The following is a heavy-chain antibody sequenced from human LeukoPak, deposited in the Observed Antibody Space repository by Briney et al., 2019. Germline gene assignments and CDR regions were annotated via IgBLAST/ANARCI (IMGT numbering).Heavy chain of an antibody. Sequence: SETLSLTCTVSGGSISSYYWSWMRQPPGKGLEWIGYIYYSGSTNYNPSLKSRVTISVDTSKNQFSLKLSSVTAADTAVYYCARVSRVGGYRTTDAVDYWGQGTLVTVSS. J-gene: IGHJ4*02. CDR1: GGSISSYY. V-gene: IGHV4-59*01. D-gene: IGHD5-12*01. CDR3: ARVSRVGGYRTTDAVDY. CDR2: IYYSGST.